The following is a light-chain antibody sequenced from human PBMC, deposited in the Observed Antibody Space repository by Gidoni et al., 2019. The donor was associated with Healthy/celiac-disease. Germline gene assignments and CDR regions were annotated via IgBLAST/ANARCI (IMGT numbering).Light chain of an antibody. Sequence: EIVMKQSPATLSVSPGERATLSCRPSQSFSSNLASYQQKPGQAPRLLIYGAATRATGIPASFSGSGSGREFTLTISSLQSEDFAVYYCQQYNNWPPWTFXQXTKVEIK. V-gene: IGKV3-15*01. CDR2: GAA. J-gene: IGKJ1*01. CDR1: QSFSSN. CDR3: QQYNNWPPWT.